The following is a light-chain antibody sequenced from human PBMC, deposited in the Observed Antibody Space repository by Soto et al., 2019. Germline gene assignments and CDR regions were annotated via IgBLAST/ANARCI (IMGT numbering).Light chain of an antibody. CDR2: WAS. V-gene: IGKV4-1*01. CDR3: QQYYTPPVT. Sequence: DIVMTQSPDSLAMSLGEGATINCKSSQSLLHLAWYQQKPGQPPKLLIYWASTRESGVPDRFSGSGSGTDFTLTISSLQAEDVEVYYCQQYYTPPVTFGQGTKVEIK. J-gene: IGKJ1*01. CDR1: QSLLH.